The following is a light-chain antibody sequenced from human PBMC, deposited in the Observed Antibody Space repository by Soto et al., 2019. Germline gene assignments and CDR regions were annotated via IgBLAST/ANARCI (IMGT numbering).Light chain of an antibody. J-gene: IGLJ2*01. CDR3: SSYIRSSTPVV. V-gene: IGLV2-14*01. Sequence: QSALTQPASVSGSPGQSITISCTGTSSDVDGYNYVSWYQQCPGKAPKLIIFDVSDRPSGVSNRFSASKSGNMASLTISGLQAEDEADYYCSSYIRSSTPVVFGGGTKLTVL. CDR2: DVS. CDR1: SSDVDGYNY.